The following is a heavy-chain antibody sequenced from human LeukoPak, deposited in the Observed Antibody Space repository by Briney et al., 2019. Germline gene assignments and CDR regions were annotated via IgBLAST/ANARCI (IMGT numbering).Heavy chain of an antibody. CDR2: IRYDGSNK. CDR1: GLTFSSYG. V-gene: IGHV3-30*02. Sequence: GGSLRLSCAASGLTFSSYGMHWVRQAPGKGLEWVAFIRYDGSNKYYADSVKGRFTISRDNSKNTLYLQMNSLRAEDTAVYYCAKVGAYYDSSGRDYWGQGTLVTVSS. D-gene: IGHD3-22*01. J-gene: IGHJ4*02. CDR3: AKVGAYYDSSGRDY.